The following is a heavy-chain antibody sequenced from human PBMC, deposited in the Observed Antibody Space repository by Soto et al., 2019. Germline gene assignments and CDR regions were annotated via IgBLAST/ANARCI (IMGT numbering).Heavy chain of an antibody. V-gene: IGHV3-23*01. Sequence: GGSLRLSCAASGFPFGENAMSWVRQAPGKGLEWVSGISDSGATTYYADSVRGRFTISRDNSKNTLYLQMKSLRAEDSASYYCAKEDTSSGYSPGNWGQGTLVTVSS. J-gene: IGHJ4*02. CDR3: AKEDTSSGYSPGN. CDR2: ISDSGATT. D-gene: IGHD6-19*01. CDR1: GFPFGENA.